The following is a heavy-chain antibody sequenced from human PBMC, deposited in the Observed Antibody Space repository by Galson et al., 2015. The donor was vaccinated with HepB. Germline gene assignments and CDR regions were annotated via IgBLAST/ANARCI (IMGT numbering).Heavy chain of an antibody. CDR2: IYSGGST. CDR1: GFTVSSNY. CDR3: ARPRGSYSSSWYSPYYYGMDV. Sequence: SLRLSCAAYGFTVSSNYMSWVRQAPGKGLEWVSVIYSGGSTYYADSVKGRFTISRDNSKNTLYLQMNSLRAEDTAVYYCARPRGSYSSSWYSPYYYGMDVWGQGTTVTVSS. J-gene: IGHJ6*02. D-gene: IGHD6-13*01. V-gene: IGHV3-66*04.